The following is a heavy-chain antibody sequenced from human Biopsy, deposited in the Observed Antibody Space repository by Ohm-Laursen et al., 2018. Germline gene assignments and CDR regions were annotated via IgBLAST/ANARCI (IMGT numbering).Heavy chain of an antibody. V-gene: IGHV3-23*01. D-gene: IGHD3-3*01. CDR1: GFTYTTFA. CDR3: AKGGSITIFGVVINNCFDP. J-gene: IGHJ5*02. CDR2: ISANGATS. Sequence: SLRLSCADSGFTYTTFAMSWVRQAPGKGPEWVSTISANGATSYYADSVKGRFTISRDNSKNTLYLQMNSVRADDTAIYYCAKGGSITIFGVVINNCFDPWGQGTRVTVSS.